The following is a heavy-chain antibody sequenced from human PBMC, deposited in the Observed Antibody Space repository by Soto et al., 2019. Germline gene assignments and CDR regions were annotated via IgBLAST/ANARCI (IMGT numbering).Heavy chain of an antibody. CDR1: GFTFSSYA. Sequence: GGSLRLSCSASGFTFSSYAMHWVRQAPGKGLEYVSAISSNGGSTYYADSVKGRFTISRDNSKNTLYLQMSSLRAEDTAVYYCVKGGSIVGAIRTYAFDIWGQGTMVTV. V-gene: IGHV3-64D*06. CDR3: VKGGSIVGAIRTYAFDI. D-gene: IGHD1-26*01. CDR2: ISSNGGST. J-gene: IGHJ3*02.